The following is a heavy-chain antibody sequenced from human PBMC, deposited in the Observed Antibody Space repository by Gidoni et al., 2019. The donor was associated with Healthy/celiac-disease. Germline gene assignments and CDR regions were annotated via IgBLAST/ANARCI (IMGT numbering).Heavy chain of an antibody. J-gene: IGHJ4*02. CDR3: ARGQSWIQLWFPDY. CDR1: GGSISSSSYY. D-gene: IGHD5-18*01. Sequence: QLQLQESGPGLVKPSETLSLTCPVSGGSISSSSYYWGWIRQPPGKGLEWIGSIYYSGSTYYNPSLKSRVTISVDTSKNQFSLKLSSVTAADTAVYYCARGQSWIQLWFPDYWGQGTLVTVSS. V-gene: IGHV4-39*01. CDR2: IYYSGST.